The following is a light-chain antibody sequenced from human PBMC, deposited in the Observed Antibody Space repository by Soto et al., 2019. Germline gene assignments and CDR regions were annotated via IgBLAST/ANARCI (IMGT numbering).Light chain of an antibody. CDR3: QQRSNWPPIT. CDR2: DTS. CDR1: QSVSTY. J-gene: IGKJ5*01. Sequence: EIVLTQSPATLSLSPGERATLSCRASQSVSTYLAWYQQKPGQAPRLLIFDTSNRATGIPARFSGSGSGTDFTLTISILEPEDFAGYYCQQRSNWPPITFGQGTRLEIK. V-gene: IGKV3-11*01.